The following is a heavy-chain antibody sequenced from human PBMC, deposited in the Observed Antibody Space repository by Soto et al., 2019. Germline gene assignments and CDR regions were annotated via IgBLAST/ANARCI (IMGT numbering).Heavy chain of an antibody. CDR1: VFTFSSYA. CDR2: ISGSGGST. V-gene: IGHV3-23*01. D-gene: IGHD6-19*01. J-gene: IGHJ1*01. CDR3: AKDRGSGWPGPEYFQH. Sequence: PGGSLRLSCAASVFTFSSYAMSWVRQAPGKGLEWVSAISGSGGSTYYADSVKGRFTISRDNSKNTLYLQMNSLRAEDTAVYYCAKDRGSGWPGPEYFQHWGQGTLVTVSS.